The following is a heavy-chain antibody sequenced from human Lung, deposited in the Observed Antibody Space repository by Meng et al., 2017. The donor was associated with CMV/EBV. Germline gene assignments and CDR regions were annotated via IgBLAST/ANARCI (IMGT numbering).Heavy chain of an antibody. V-gene: IGHV3-20*01. D-gene: IGHD5-18*01. CDR1: GFTFDDYG. CDR3: ARGAGTAMAPAGY. J-gene: IGHJ4*02. CDR2: INWNGSST. Sequence: GGSLRLXCAASGFTFDDYGMSWVRQAPGKGLEWVSGINWNGSSTGYADSVKGRFTISRDNAKNSLYLQMNSLRAEDTALYHCARGAGTAMAPAGYWGQGTLVTFSS.